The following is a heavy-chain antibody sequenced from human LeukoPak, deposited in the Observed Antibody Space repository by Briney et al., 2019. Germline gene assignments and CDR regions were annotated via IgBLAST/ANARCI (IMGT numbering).Heavy chain of an antibody. J-gene: IGHJ1*01. CDR2: ISWNSGTI. Sequence: GRSLRLSCAASGFTFDNYATNWVRQVPGKGLEWISLISWNSGTIGYADSVKGRFTISSDNANNFLYLQMNSLRAEDTALYYCARAYKDRSLAGKKEFFQHWGQGTLVTVSS. V-gene: IGHV3-9*01. D-gene: IGHD6-19*01. CDR3: ARAYKDRSLAGKKEFFQH. CDR1: GFTFDNYA.